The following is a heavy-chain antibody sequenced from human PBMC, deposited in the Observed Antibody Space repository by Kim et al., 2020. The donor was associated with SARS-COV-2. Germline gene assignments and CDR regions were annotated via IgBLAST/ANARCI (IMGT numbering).Heavy chain of an antibody. J-gene: IGHJ5*02. D-gene: IGHD3-3*01. CDR2: IYTSGST. CDR3: ARDGVDYDFWSGSPGSWFDP. CDR1: GGSISSYY. V-gene: IGHV4-4*07. Sequence: SETLSLTCTVSGGSISSYYWSWIRQPAGKGLEWIGRIYTSGSTNYNPSLKSRVTMSVDTSKNQFSLTLSSVTAADTAVYYCARDGVDYDFWSGSPGSWFDPWGQGTLVTVSS.